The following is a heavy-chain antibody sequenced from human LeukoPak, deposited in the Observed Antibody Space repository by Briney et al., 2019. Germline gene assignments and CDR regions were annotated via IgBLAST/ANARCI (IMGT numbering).Heavy chain of an antibody. CDR3: AKVLGAHWDFDY. CDR2: ISGSGGST. D-gene: IGHD1-26*01. Sequence: GGSLRLSCAASGFTFSSYAMSWVRQAPGKGLEWVSAISGSGGSTYYADSVKGRFTISRDNSKNTLYLQINSLRAEDTAVYYCAKVLGAHWDFDYWGQGTLVTVSS. V-gene: IGHV3-23*01. J-gene: IGHJ4*02. CDR1: GFTFSSYA.